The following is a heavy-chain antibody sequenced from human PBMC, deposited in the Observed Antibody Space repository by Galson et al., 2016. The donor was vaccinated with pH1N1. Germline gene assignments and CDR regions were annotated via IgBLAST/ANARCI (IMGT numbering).Heavy chain of an antibody. D-gene: IGHD3-22*01. V-gene: IGHV1-69*13. Sequence: SVKVSCKASGGIFRSNAISWVRQAPGQGLEWMGGIIPIFGTAHYAQKFQGRVTITADESASTAFMELNSLTSDDTAVYSRARHPTYYDNTYLDSWGQGTLVTVSS. CDR3: ARHPTYYDNTYLDS. J-gene: IGHJ4*02. CDR2: IIPIFGTA. CDR1: GGIFRSNA.